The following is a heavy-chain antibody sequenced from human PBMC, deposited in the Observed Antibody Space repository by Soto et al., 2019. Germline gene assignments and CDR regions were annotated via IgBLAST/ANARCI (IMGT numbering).Heavy chain of an antibody. J-gene: IGHJ6*02. V-gene: IGHV6-1*01. Sequence: SETLSLTCAISWDSVSSNSAAWNCIRQSPSRGLEWLGRTYYRSKWYNDYAVSVKSRITVNPDTSKNQFSLQLNSVTPEDTAVYYCARDYGRLYGMDVWGQGTTVTVSS. CDR2: TYYRSKWYN. CDR3: ARDYGRLYGMDV. CDR1: WDSVSSNSAA. D-gene: IGHD4-17*01.